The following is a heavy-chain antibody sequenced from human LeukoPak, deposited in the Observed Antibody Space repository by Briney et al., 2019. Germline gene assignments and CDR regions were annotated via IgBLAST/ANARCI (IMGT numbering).Heavy chain of an antibody. CDR2: IYHSGNT. CDR3: ARAYSSSWYFNWFDP. CDR1: GYSISSGYY. Sequence: SETLSLTCTVSGYSISSGYYWGWIRQSPGKGLEWIGSIYHSGNTYYNPSLKSRVTISVDTSKNQFSLKLSSVTAADTAVYYCARAYSSSWYFNWFDPRGQGTLVTVSS. V-gene: IGHV4-38-2*02. D-gene: IGHD6-13*01. J-gene: IGHJ5*02.